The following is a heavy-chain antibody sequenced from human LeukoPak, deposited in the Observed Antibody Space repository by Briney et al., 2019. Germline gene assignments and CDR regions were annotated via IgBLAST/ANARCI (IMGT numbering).Heavy chain of an antibody. Sequence: PSETLSLTCTVSGGSISSGGYYWSWIRQHPGKGLEWIGYIYYSGSTYYNPSLKSRVTISVDTSKNQFSLKLSSVTAADTAVYYCARQFEDSYYYYYGMDVWGQGTTVTVSS. V-gene: IGHV4-31*03. J-gene: IGHJ6*02. CDR3: ARQFEDSYYYYYGMDV. CDR1: GGSISSGGYY. CDR2: IYYSGST. D-gene: IGHD3-10*01.